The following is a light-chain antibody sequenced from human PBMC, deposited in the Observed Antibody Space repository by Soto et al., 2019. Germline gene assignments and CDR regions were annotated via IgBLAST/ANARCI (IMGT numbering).Light chain of an antibody. CDR2: KAS. CDR1: ESIRTW. V-gene: IGKV1-5*03. J-gene: IGKJ5*01. CDR3: QQHNSFSIT. Sequence: DIQMTQSPSTLSASIGDRVTITCRASESIRTWLAWYQQKPGKAPKLLIYKASTLKSGVPSRFSGSGSGTEFTLTINSLQADDFATYYCQQHNSFSITFGQGTRLEIK.